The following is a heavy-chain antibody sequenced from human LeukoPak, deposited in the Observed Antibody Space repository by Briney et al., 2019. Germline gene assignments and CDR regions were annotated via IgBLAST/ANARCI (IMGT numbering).Heavy chain of an antibody. CDR3: ARVRGYCSSTSCYRLAFDI. CDR2: INHSGST. J-gene: IGHJ3*02. Sequence: SGTLSLTCAVYGGSFSGYYWSWIRQPPGKGLEWIGEINHSGSTNYNPSLKSRVTISVDTSKNQFSLKLSSVTAADTAVYYCARVRGYCSSTSCYRLAFDIWGQGTMVTVSS. CDR1: GGSFSGYY. V-gene: IGHV4-34*01. D-gene: IGHD2-2*02.